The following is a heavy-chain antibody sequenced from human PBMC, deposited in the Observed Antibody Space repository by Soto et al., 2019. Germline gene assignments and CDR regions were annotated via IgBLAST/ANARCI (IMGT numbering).Heavy chain of an antibody. V-gene: IGHV1-24*01. CDR2: FDPEDGET. Sequence: QVQLVQSGAEVKKPGASVKVSCKVSGYTLTELSMHWVRQAPGKGLEWMGGFDPEDGETIYAQTFQGRVTMTEDPSTDTAYMELRSLRSEDTAGYYWATDQFDYWGQGTLVTVSS. J-gene: IGHJ4*02. CDR3: ATDQFDY. CDR1: GYTLTELS.